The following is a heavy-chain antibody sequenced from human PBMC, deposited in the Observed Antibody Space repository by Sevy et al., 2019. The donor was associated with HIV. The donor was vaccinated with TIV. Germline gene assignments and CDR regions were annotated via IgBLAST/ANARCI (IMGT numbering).Heavy chain of an antibody. Sequence: GGSLRLSCAASGFTFSSYAMSWVRQAPGKGLEWVSVISGNGGYTYYADSVKGRFTISRDISKNTLYLQMNSLRAEDTAVYCCAKGSTSPSEVGDFDFWGQGTLVTVSS. D-gene: IGHD2-2*01. CDR1: GFTFSSYA. J-gene: IGHJ4*02. CDR2: ISGNGGYT. V-gene: IGHV3-23*01. CDR3: AKGSTSPSEVGDFDF.